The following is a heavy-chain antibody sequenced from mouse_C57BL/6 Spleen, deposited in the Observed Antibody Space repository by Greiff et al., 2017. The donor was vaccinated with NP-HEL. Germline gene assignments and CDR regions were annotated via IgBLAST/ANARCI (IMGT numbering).Heavy chain of an antibody. D-gene: IGHD1-1*01. CDR1: GFSLTSYG. V-gene: IGHV2-6-1*01. J-gene: IGHJ4*01. Sequence: VKLQESGPGLVAPSQSLSITCTVSGFSLTSYGVHWVRQPPGKGLEWLVVIWSDGSTTYNSALKSRLSISKDNSKSQVFLKMNSLQTDDTAMYYCARHNGSSPSYYAMDYWGQGTSVTVSS. CDR2: IWSDGST. CDR3: ARHNGSSPSYYAMDY.